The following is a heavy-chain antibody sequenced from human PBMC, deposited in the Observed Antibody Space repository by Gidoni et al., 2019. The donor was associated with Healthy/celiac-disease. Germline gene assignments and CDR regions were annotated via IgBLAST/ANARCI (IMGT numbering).Heavy chain of an antibody. CDR2: IKSKTDGGTT. CDR3: TTDWGGEHYYYGMDV. J-gene: IGHJ6*02. Sequence: EVQLVESGGGLVKPGGSLRLSCAASGFTFSNAWMSWVRQAPGKGLEWVGRIKSKTDGGTTDYAAPVKGRFTISRDDSKNTLYLQMNSLKTEDTAVYYCTTDWGGEHYYYGMDVWGQGTTVTVSS. D-gene: IGHD2-21*01. CDR1: GFTFSNAW. V-gene: IGHV3-15*01.